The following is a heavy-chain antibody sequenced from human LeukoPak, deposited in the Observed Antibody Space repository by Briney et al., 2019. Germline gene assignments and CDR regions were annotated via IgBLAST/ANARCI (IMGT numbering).Heavy chain of an antibody. Sequence: DSVKGRFTISRDNSKNTLYLQMNSLRAEDTAVYYCAKVPHYYGSGSYYNDDAFDIWGQGTMVTVSS. CDR3: AKVPHYYGSGSYYNDDAFDI. D-gene: IGHD3-10*01. J-gene: IGHJ3*02. V-gene: IGHV3-23*01.